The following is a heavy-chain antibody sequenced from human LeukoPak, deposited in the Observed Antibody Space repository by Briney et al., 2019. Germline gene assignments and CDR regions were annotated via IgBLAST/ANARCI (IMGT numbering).Heavy chain of an antibody. D-gene: IGHD2-2*01. J-gene: IGHJ6*02. Sequence: KSGGSLRLSCAASGFTFSDYYMSWIRQAPGKGLEWVSYISSSGSTVYYADSVKGRFTISRDNAKNSLYLQMNSLRAEDTAVYYCARDQTIPASYYYYYYGMDVWGQGTTVTVSS. V-gene: IGHV3-11*01. CDR3: ARDQTIPASYYYYYYGMDV. CDR2: ISSSGSTV. CDR1: GFTFSDYY.